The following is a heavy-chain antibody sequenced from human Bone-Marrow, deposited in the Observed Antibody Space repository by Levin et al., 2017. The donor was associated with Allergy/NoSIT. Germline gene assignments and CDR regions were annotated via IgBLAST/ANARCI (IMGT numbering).Heavy chain of an antibody. CDR2: IYPGDSDS. Sequence: GESLKISCQVSGYYFPTYWIAWVRQKPGKGLEWMGAIYPGDSDSRYSPSFQGQVTMSVDKSTSIAYLQWSSLKASDTAIFYCARGGRAPGSVGGLDYWSQGTPVTVSS. CDR3: ARGGRAPGSVGGLDY. CDR1: GYYFPTYW. J-gene: IGHJ4*02. V-gene: IGHV5-51*01. D-gene: IGHD1-26*01.